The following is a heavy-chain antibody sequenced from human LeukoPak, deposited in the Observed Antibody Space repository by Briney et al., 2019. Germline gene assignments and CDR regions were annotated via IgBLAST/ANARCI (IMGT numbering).Heavy chain of an antibody. D-gene: IGHD3-22*01. Sequence: GGSLRLSCAASAFTFSTSTMNWVRQAPGKGLEWVSSISSGSSYIYYADSVKGRFTISRDNAKNSLYLQMNSLRAEDTAVYYCARALWYDSSGYYDYWGQGTLVTVSS. V-gene: IGHV3-21*01. CDR2: ISSGSSYI. CDR1: AFTFSTST. J-gene: IGHJ4*02. CDR3: ARALWYDSSGYYDY.